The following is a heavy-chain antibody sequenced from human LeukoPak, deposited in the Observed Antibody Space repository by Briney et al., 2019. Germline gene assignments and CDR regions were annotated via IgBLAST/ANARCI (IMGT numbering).Heavy chain of an antibody. CDR2: ISYGGSA. V-gene: IGHV4-59*08. Sequence: PSETLSLTCTVSGGSISTYYWSWIRQPPGKGLEWIGYISYGGSANYNPSLKSRVTISLDTSKNQFALKLSSVTAADTAVYYCARSIIGTRSKFDYWGQGTLVTVSS. CDR3: ARSIIGTRSKFDY. CDR1: GGSISTYY. D-gene: IGHD1/OR15-1a*01. J-gene: IGHJ4*02.